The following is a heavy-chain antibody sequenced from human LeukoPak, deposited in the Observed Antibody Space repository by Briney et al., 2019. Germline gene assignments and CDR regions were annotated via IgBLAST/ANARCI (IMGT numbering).Heavy chain of an antibody. CDR3: ASLYSTYY. J-gene: IGHJ4*02. Sequence: PGRSLRLSCAASGFTFSSYGMHWVRQAPGKGLEWVAVISYDGSNKYYADSVKGRFTISRDNSKNTLYLQMNSLRAEDTALYYCASLYSTYYWGQGTLVTVSS. CDR2: ISYDGSNK. CDR1: GFTFSSYG. V-gene: IGHV3-30*03. D-gene: IGHD6-13*01.